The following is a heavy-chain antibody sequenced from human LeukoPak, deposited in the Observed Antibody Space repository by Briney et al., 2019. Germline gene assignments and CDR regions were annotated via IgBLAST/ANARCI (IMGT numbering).Heavy chain of an antibody. CDR3: ALRKVPYSSDSWGRFDP. CDR2: IYYSGST. V-gene: IGHV4-39*07. CDR1: GVSISSSSYY. D-gene: IGHD6-25*01. J-gene: IGHJ5*02. Sequence: SETLSLTCTVSGVSISSSSYYWGWIRQPPGKGLEWIGSIYYSGSTYYNPSLKSRVTISVDTSKNQFSLKLSSVTAADTAVYYCALRKVPYSSDSWGRFDPWGQGTLVTVSS.